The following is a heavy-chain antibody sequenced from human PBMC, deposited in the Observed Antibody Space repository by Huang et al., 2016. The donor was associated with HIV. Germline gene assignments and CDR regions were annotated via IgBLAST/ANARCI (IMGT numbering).Heavy chain of an antibody. CDR1: GLAFSSYG. D-gene: IGHD6-19*01. CDR3: AYQQWLVGGLNH. V-gene: IGHV3-21*02. Sequence: EVELVESGGGLVKPGGSLRLSCAASGLAFSSYGMNWVRQAPGKGLEWVAFIGRDSSYIYYADSVKGRVTISRDNAKSSIYRQLDSLRAEDTAVYYCAYQQWLVGGLNHWGQGTLVVVSS. J-gene: IGHJ5*02. CDR2: IGRDSSYI.